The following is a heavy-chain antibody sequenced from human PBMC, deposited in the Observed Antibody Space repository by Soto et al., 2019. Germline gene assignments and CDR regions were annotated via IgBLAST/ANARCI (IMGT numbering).Heavy chain of an antibody. V-gene: IGHV2-5*02. CDR2: IYWDGES. CDR1: GFSFTTTRMG. D-gene: IGHD1-1*01. J-gene: IGHJ4*02. Sequence: QITWKEAGPTLVKPTETLTLTCTFSGFSFTTTRMGVGWTRQPPGKALEWLAIIYWDGESRYNPLLRRRLTPPEDTSKPQVVLTMTNMDTKDTATYYCAHRDSTGTTTYFDSWGQGIPVTVAS. CDR3: AHRDSTGTTTYFDS.